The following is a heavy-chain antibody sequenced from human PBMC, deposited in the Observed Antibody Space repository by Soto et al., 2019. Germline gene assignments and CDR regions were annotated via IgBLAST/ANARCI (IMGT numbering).Heavy chain of an antibody. CDR2: ISSSGSTI. CDR3: ARGPYDYVWGSDPPHFDY. D-gene: IGHD3-16*02. J-gene: IGHJ4*02. V-gene: IGHV3-11*01. Sequence: QVQLVESGGGLVKPGGSLRLSCAASGFTFSDYYMSWIRQAPGKGLEWVSYISSSGSTIYYADSVKGRFPIPRDNAKNSLSLQMNSLRAEDTAVYYCARGPYDYVWGSDPPHFDYWGQGTLVTVSS. CDR1: GFTFSDYY.